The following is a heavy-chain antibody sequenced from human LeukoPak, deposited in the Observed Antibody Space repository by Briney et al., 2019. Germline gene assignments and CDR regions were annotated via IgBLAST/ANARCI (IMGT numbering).Heavy chain of an antibody. CDR1: GFTFSSYG. Sequence: GGSLRLSCAASGFTFSSYGMHWVRQAPGKGLEWVALIWNDGSKQYYAASVKGRFTISRDNSKNTLHLQMNSLRAEDTAVFYCARLIGWSRFDPWGQGGLVTVSS. CDR2: IWNDGSKQ. V-gene: IGHV3-33*01. J-gene: IGHJ5*02. D-gene: IGHD6-19*01. CDR3: ARLIGWSRFDP.